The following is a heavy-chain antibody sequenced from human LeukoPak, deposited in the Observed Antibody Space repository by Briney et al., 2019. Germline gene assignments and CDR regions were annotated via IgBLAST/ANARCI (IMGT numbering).Heavy chain of an antibody. CDR1: GYTFTSCY. Sequence: ASLKVSCKASGYTFTSCYMHWVRQAPGQGLEWMGIINPSGGSTTYAQKFQGRVTMTRDTSTSTVYMELSSLRSEDTAVYYCAREGQWLVRNFDYWGQGTPVTVSS. J-gene: IGHJ4*02. D-gene: IGHD6-19*01. V-gene: IGHV1-46*01. CDR3: AREGQWLVRNFDY. CDR2: INPSGGST.